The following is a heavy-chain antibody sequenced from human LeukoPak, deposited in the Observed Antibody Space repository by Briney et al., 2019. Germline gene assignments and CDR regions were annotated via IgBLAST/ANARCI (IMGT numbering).Heavy chain of an antibody. Sequence: ASVKVSCKASVYTFTSYGITWVRQAPGQGREWMGWNSAYSGNTIYAQKLQGRVTMTTDTSTSTAYMELRSLRSDDTAVYYCAGEGYSSAWYGLENYWGQGTPVTVSS. CDR2: NSAYSGNT. D-gene: IGHD6-19*01. CDR3: AGEGYSSAWYGLENY. V-gene: IGHV1-18*01. CDR1: VYTFTSYG. J-gene: IGHJ4*02.